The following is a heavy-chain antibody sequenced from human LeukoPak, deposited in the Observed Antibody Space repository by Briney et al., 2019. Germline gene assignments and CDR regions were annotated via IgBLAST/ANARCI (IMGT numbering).Heavy chain of an antibody. D-gene: IGHD4-17*01. CDR3: ARDMTVTTVGALDY. V-gene: IGHV4-59*01. CDR1: GGSISSYY. Sequence: SETLSLTCTVSGGSISSYYWSWIRQPPGKGLEWIGYIYYSGSTNYNPSLKSRVTISVGTSKNQFSLKLSSVTAADTAVYYCARDMTVTTVGALDYWGQGTLVTVSS. J-gene: IGHJ4*02. CDR2: IYYSGST.